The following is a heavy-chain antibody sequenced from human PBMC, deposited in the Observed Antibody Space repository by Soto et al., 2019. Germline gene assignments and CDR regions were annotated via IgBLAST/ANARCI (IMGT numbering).Heavy chain of an antibody. Sequence: QVQLQESGPGLVKPSETLSLTCTVSGGSISSYYWSWIRQPPGKGLEWIGYIYYSGSTNYNPSLKNRVTISVDTSKNQFSLKLSSVTAADTAVYYCVIYHWNGTPAFDYWGQGTLVTVSS. J-gene: IGHJ4*02. CDR1: GGSISSYY. CDR2: IYYSGST. CDR3: VIYHWNGTPAFDY. D-gene: IGHD1-20*01. V-gene: IGHV4-59*01.